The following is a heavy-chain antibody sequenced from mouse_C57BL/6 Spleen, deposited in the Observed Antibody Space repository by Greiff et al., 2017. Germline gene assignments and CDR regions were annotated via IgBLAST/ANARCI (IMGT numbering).Heavy chain of an antibody. CDR1: GYTFTDYE. Sequence: QVQLQQSGAELVRPGASVTLSCKASGYTFTDYEMHWVKQTPVHGLEWIGAIDPETGGTAYNQKFKGKAILTADKSSSTAYMELRSLTSEDSAVYYCTRGDWGYFDYWGQGTTLTVSS. J-gene: IGHJ2*01. CDR3: TRGDWGYFDY. CDR2: IDPETGGT. D-gene: IGHD2-13*01. V-gene: IGHV1-15*01.